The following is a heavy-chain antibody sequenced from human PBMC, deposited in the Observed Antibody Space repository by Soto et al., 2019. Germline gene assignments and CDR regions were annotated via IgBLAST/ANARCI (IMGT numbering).Heavy chain of an antibody. J-gene: IGHJ5*01. CDR1: GFSLSDDGGA. Sequence: QITLKESGPTLVKPTQTLTLTCTISGFSLSDDGGAVGWIRQPPGKALECLELIYWDDDERNSPSLKSRITITQDTSKNQVVLTMTNMDPVDTATYYCAHNFRSSGSYTGDRFDSWGQGTLVTVSS. D-gene: IGHD3-10*01. V-gene: IGHV2-5*02. CDR3: AHNFRSSGSYTGDRFDS. CDR2: IYWDDDE.